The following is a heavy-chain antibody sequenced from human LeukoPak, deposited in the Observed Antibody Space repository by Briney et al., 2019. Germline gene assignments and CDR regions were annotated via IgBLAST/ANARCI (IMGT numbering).Heavy chain of an antibody. J-gene: IGHJ4*02. CDR1: GGSVSSVIYY. CDR3: ARGYSNGDLFDY. V-gene: IGHV4-61*01. CDR2: IYYTGST. Sequence: PSETLSLTCSVSGGSVSSVIYYWSWIRQPPGKGLEWVGYIYYTGSTNNPSLKSRATISVDTSQNQFSLRLSSVTAADTAVYYCARGYSNGDLFDYWGQGTLVTVSS. D-gene: IGHD5-18*01.